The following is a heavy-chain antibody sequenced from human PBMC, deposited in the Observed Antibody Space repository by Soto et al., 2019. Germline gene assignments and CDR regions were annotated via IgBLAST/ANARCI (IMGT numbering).Heavy chain of an antibody. CDR3: ARTWGLESSGYYL. D-gene: IGHD3-22*01. J-gene: IGHJ5*02. CDR1: GYTFTSYY. Sequence: QVQLVQSGAEVKKPGASVKVSCKASGYTFTSYYMHWVRQAPGQGLEWMGIINPSGGSTSYAQKFQGRVTMTSDTSTSTVYMELSRLRSEDTAVYYCARTWGLESSGYYLWGQGTLVTVSS. CDR2: INPSGGST. V-gene: IGHV1-46*01.